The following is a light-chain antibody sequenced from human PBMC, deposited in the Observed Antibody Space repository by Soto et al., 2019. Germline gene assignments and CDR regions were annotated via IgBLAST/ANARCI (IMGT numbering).Light chain of an antibody. Sequence: QSALTQPASVSGSPGQSITISCTGTSSDVGGYNYVSWYQQHPGKAPRLLIFDVSNRPSGVSNRFSGSRSGNTASLTISGLQAQDEAHYFCNSYTTDDTQIFGGGTQLTVL. V-gene: IGLV2-14*03. CDR3: NSYTTDDTQI. CDR2: DVS. J-gene: IGLJ7*01. CDR1: SSDVGGYNY.